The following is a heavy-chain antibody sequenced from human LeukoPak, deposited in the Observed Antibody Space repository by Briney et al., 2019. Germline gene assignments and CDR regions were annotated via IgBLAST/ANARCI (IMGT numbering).Heavy chain of an antibody. Sequence: GGSLRLSCAASGFTFSSYSMNWVRQAPGKGLEWVSSISSSSSYIYYADSVKGRFTISRDNAKNSLYLQMNSLRAEDTAVYYCARPVAGTVSGAFDIWGQGTMVTVSS. D-gene: IGHD6-13*01. CDR2: ISSSSSYI. J-gene: IGHJ3*02. V-gene: IGHV3-21*01. CDR3: ARPVAGTVSGAFDI. CDR1: GFTFSSYS.